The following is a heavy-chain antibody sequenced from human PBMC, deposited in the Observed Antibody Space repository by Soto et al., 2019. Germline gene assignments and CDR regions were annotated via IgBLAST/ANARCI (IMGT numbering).Heavy chain of an antibody. J-gene: IGHJ4*02. CDR3: ARQSSLAAVVD. CDR2: IYYTGST. Sequence: SETLSLTCTVSGDSINGYSWSWIRQPPGKGLEWIGYIYYTGSTNYSPSLMSRVTISVDTSKNQFSLKLSSVTAADTAVYYCARQSSLAAVVDWGQGTLVTVSS. V-gene: IGHV4-59*08. CDR1: GDSINGYS. D-gene: IGHD6-13*01.